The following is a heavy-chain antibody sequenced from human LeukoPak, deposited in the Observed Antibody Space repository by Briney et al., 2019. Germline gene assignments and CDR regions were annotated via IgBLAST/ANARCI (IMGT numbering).Heavy chain of an antibody. V-gene: IGHV1-69*05. J-gene: IGHJ6*03. Sequence: SVKVSCKASGGTFSSYAISWVRQAPGQGLEWMGGIIPIFGTANYAQKLQGRVTITTDESTSTAYMELSSLRSEDTAVYYCARSPRDDCSGGSCYSGDYYYMDVWGKGTTVTVSS. D-gene: IGHD2-15*01. CDR3: ARSPRDDCSGGSCYSGDYYYMDV. CDR1: GGTFSSYA. CDR2: IIPIFGTA.